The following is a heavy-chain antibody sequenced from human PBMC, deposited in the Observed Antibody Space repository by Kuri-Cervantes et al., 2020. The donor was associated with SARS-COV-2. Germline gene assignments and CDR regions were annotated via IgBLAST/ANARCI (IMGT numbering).Heavy chain of an antibody. V-gene: IGHV7-4-1*02. CDR2: INTDTGNQ. CDR3: AREYVWGSYRRFDY. Sequence: ASVKVSCKASGYTFTSYAMDWVRQVPGQGLEWMGWINTDTGNQTYSQSFTGRFVFSLDSSVSTSYLQISSLKAEDTAVYYCAREYVWGSYRRFDYWGQGTLVTVSS. J-gene: IGHJ4*02. CDR1: GYTFTSYA. D-gene: IGHD3-16*02.